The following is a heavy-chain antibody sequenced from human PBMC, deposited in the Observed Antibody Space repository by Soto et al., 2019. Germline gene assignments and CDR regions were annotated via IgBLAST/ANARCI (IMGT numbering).Heavy chain of an antibody. V-gene: IGHV4-61*08. CDR2: IYYSGST. Sequence: SETLSLTCTVSGGSISSGGYYWSWIRQHPGKGLEWIGYIYYSGSTNYNPSLKSRVTISVDTSKNQFSLKLSSVTAADTAVYYCARDVSAGGIIGAEEAYYYYMDVWGKGTTVTVSS. D-gene: IGHD1-26*01. CDR1: GGSISSGGYY. CDR3: ARDVSAGGIIGAEEAYYYYMDV. J-gene: IGHJ6*03.